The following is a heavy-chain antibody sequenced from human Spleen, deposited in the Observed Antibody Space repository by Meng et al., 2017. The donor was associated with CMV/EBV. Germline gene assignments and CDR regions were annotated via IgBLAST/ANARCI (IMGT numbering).Heavy chain of an antibody. CDR2: ISSSSSYI. J-gene: IGHJ4*02. Sequence: GFTFSSYSMNWVRQAPGKGLEWVSSISSSSSYIYYADSVKGRFTISRDNAKNSLYLQMNSLRAEDTAVYYCARDDIVVVPAAIPFDYWGQGTLVTVSS. CDR3: ARDDIVVVPAAIPFDY. V-gene: IGHV3-21*01. D-gene: IGHD2-2*01. CDR1: GFTFSSYS.